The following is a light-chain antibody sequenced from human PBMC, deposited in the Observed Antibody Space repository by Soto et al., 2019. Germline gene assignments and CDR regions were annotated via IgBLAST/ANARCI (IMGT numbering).Light chain of an antibody. J-gene: IGLJ1*01. Sequence: QPVLTQPASMSGSPGQSITISCTGTSSDVGGNNHVSWYQQHPGKAPKLIIYGVTNRPSGVSYRFSGSKSGNTASLTISGLQAEDEADYYCNSFAGSRGYVFGTGTKVTVL. CDR1: SSDVGGNNH. CDR3: NSFAGSRGYV. CDR2: GVT. V-gene: IGLV2-14*01.